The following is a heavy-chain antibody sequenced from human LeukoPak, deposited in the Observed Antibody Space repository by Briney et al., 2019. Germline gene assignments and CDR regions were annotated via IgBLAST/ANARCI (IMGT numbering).Heavy chain of an antibody. J-gene: IGHJ4*02. D-gene: IGHD1-26*01. CDR1: GYTFTSYY. CDR3: ARELVVATSPYDY. CDR2: INPSGGST. V-gene: IGHV1-46*01. Sequence: ASVKVSCKASGYTFTSYYMHWVRQAPGQGLEWMGIINPSGGSTSYAQKFQGRVTMTRDMFTSTVYMELSSLRSEDTAVYYCARELVVATSPYDYWGQGTLVTVSS.